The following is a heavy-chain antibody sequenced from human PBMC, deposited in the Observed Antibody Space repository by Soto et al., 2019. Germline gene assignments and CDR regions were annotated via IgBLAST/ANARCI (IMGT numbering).Heavy chain of an antibody. J-gene: IGHJ6*03. D-gene: IGHD3-3*01. CDR1: GYSFNSYW. CDR2: IYPGDSDT. V-gene: IGHV5-51*01. Sequence: PGESLMSSCKGSGYSFNSYWIGWVRQMPGKDLEWMGIIYPGDSDTRYSPSFQGQVTISADKSISTAYLQWSSLKASDTAMYYCARLPFNYDGPYYYYMDVWGKRTTVTVSS. CDR3: ARLPFNYDGPYYYYMDV.